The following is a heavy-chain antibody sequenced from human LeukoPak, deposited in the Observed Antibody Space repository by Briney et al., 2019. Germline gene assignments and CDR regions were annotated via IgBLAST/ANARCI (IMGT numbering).Heavy chain of an antibody. CDR2: IKQDGSEK. J-gene: IGHJ4*02. CDR3: ARDRGWLQFDY. V-gene: IGHV3-7*05. D-gene: IGHD5-24*01. Sequence: GGSLRLSCAASGCAFSNYWMNWVRQAPGKGLEWVASIKQDGSEKYSVDSVKGRFTISRDNAKNSLYLQMNSLRAEDTAVYYCARDRGWLQFDYWGQGTLVTVSS. CDR1: GCAFSNYW.